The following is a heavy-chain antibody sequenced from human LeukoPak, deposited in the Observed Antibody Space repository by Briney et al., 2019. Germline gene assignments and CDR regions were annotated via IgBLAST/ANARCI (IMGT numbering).Heavy chain of an antibody. CDR2: IRYDGSNT. CDR3: AKNRWGSVATPDS. J-gene: IGHJ4*02. Sequence: PGGSPRLSCAASGFSFSDHDIHWVRLAPGKGLEWVTFIRYDGSNTYAESVKGRFTISRDNSKNTVYLQMNSLAIEDTAIYYCAKNRWGSVATPDSWGQGTVVTVSS. CDR1: GFSFSDHD. V-gene: IGHV3-30*02. D-gene: IGHD5-12*01.